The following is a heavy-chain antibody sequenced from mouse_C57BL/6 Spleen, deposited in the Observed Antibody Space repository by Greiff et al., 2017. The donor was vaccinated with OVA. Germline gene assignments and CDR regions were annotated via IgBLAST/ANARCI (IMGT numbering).Heavy chain of an antibody. CDR3: ARSVYYGSSFYYAMDY. CDR2: LYPGDGDT. Sequence: VQLVESGPELVKPGASVKISCKASGYAFSSSWMNWVKQRPGKGLEWIGRLYPGDGDTNYNGKFKGKATLTADKSSSTAYMQLSSLTSEDSAVYFCARSVYYGSSFYYAMDYWGQGTSVTVSS. CDR1: GYAFSSSW. J-gene: IGHJ4*01. V-gene: IGHV1-82*01. D-gene: IGHD1-1*01.